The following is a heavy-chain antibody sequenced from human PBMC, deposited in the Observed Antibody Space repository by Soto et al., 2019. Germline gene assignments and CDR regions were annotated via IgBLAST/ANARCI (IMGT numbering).Heavy chain of an antibody. J-gene: IGHJ4*02. D-gene: IGHD1-26*01. Sequence: WQSLRPSCSASGFTLSSDWTHWVRQAPGKGLVWVSRINSDGSSTSYADSVKGRFTISRDNAKNTLYLQMNSLRAEDTAVYYCARGPIVRARRFDYWGQGTLVTVSS. CDR2: INSDGSST. CDR3: ARGPIVRARRFDY. V-gene: IGHV3-74*01. CDR1: GFTLSSDW.